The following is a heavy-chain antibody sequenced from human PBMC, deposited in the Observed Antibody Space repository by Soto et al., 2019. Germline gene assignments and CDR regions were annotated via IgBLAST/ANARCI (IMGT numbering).Heavy chain of an antibody. D-gene: IGHD3-9*01. CDR1: GYSFTSYW. CDR3: ARLHYDILTGYSDGMDV. Sequence: PGKSLKISCKGSGYSFTSYWIGWVRQMPGKGLEWMGIIYPGDSDTRYSPSFQGQVTISADKSISTAYLQWSSLKASDTAMYYCARLHYDILTGYSDGMDVWGQGTTVTVSS. J-gene: IGHJ6*02. V-gene: IGHV5-51*03. CDR2: IYPGDSDT.